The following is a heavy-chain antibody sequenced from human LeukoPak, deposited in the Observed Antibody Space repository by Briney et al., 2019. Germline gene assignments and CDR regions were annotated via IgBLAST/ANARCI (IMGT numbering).Heavy chain of an antibody. V-gene: IGHV3-48*01. CDR3: ARGSTYYECSCQVPFAY. CDR2: ISGSSGII. D-gene: IGHD3-22*01. Sequence: GGSLRLSCAASGFTFNTYTMNWVRQAPGKGLEWVSYISGSSGIIDYADSVRGRFTISRDNAKNSLYLQMNSLRAEDTAVYYCARGSTYYECSCQVPFAYWGQGTLVTVSS. CDR1: GFTFNTYT. J-gene: IGHJ4*02.